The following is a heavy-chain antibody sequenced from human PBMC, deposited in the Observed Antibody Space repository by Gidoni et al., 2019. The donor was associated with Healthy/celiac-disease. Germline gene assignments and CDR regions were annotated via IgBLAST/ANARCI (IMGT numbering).Heavy chain of an antibody. D-gene: IGHD6-13*01. CDR2: SSGSGGST. J-gene: IGHJ1*01. V-gene: IGHV3-23*01. CDR3: AKLGSSWYAHISLQH. CDR1: GFTFSSYA. Sequence: EVQLLESGGSLVQPVVSLRLSCAASGFTFSSYAMSWVRQAPGKGLEGVSASSGSGGSTYYADSVKGRFTISRDNSKNTLYLQMNSLRAEDTAVYYCAKLGSSWYAHISLQHWGQGTLVTVSS.